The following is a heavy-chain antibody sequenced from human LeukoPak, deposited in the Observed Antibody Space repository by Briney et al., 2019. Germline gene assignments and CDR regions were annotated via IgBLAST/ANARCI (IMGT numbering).Heavy chain of an antibody. CDR1: GFTFSSYG. V-gene: IGHV3-30*18. J-gene: IGHJ4*02. CDR2: ISYDGSNK. Sequence: GGSLRLSCAASGFTFSSYGLHWVRQAPGKGLEWVAVISYDGSNKYYADSVKGRFTISRDNSKNTLYLQMNSLRAEDTAVYYCAKDLTSIVVGATGLGYWGQGTLVTVSS. CDR3: AKDLTSIVVGATGLGY. D-gene: IGHD1-26*01.